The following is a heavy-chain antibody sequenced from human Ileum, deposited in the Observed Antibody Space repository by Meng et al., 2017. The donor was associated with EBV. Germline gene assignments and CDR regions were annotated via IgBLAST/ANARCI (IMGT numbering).Heavy chain of an antibody. V-gene: IGHV3-23*01. CDR2: ISHRGINT. J-gene: IGHJ4*02. Sequence: AGCCGHPGGSLRDSCAASGFTFNTPAMTCARQAPGKALGLLSIISHRGINTHYADSGRGRFTVSIDDSENTLYLQMTDLRAEDTAVYYCAIRVTTHVTWAFDYWGQGTLVTVSS. CDR1: GFTFNTPA. CDR3: AIRVTTHVTWAFDY. D-gene: IGHD4-17*01.